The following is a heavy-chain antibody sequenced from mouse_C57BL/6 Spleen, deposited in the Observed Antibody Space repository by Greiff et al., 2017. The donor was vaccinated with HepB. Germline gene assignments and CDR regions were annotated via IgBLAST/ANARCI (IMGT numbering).Heavy chain of an antibody. CDR3: ARGGGYSNYFDY. CDR1: GYTFTSYW. V-gene: IGHV1-64*01. D-gene: IGHD2-5*01. J-gene: IGHJ2*01. Sequence: VQLQQPGAELVKPGASVKLSCKASGYTFTSYWMHWVKQRPGQGLEWIGMIHPNSGSTNYNEKFKSKATLTVDTSSSTAYMQLSSLTSEDSAVYYCARGGGYSNYFDYWGQGTTLTVSS. CDR2: IHPNSGST.